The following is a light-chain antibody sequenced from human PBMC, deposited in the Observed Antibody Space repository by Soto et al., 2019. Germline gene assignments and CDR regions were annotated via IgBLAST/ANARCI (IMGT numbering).Light chain of an antibody. CDR1: SSDVGSYNF. Sequence: QSALTQPASVSGSPGQSITIACTGTSSDVGSYNFVSWYQQHPGKAPKLMIYEVSKRPSGLSNRFSGPKSGNTASLTISGLQAEDEADYYCCSYAGSDTGMFGGGTKVTVL. J-gene: IGLJ3*02. CDR2: EVS. CDR3: CSYAGSDTGM. V-gene: IGLV2-23*02.